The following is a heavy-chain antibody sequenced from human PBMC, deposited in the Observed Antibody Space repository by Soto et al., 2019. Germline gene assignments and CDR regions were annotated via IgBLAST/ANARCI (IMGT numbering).Heavy chain of an antibody. CDR2: IDSDGST. D-gene: IGHD5-18*01. V-gene: IGHV3-53*01. J-gene: IGHJ4*02. Sequence: EVQLVESGGGLIPPGGSLRLSCAASGFLVNSAYMTWVREAPGKGLEWLSMIDSDGSTLYAESVKGRFTISRDNSKNRLDLQRNSVRAEDTAMYYCARSGYSFAWGYWGQGTLVIVTS. CDR3: ARSGYSFAWGY. CDR1: GFLVNSAY.